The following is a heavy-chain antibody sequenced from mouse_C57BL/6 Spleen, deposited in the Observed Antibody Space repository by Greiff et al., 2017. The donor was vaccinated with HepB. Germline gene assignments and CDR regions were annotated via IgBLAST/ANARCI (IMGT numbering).Heavy chain of an antibody. J-gene: IGHJ2*01. CDR2: FYPGSGNI. Sequence: QVQLKQSGAELVKPGASVKLSCKASGYTFTEYTIHWVKQRSGQGLEWIGWFYPGSGNIKYNEKFKDKATLTADKSSSTVYMELSRLTSEDSAVYCCARHEGRRGSASSGYVDYFDYWGQGTTLTVSS. CDR3: ARHEGRRGSASSGYVDYFDY. CDR1: GYTFTEYT. D-gene: IGHD3-2*02. V-gene: IGHV1-62-2*01.